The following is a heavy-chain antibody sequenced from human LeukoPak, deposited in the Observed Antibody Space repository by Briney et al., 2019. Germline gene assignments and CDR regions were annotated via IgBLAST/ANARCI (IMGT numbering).Heavy chain of an antibody. V-gene: IGHV4-4*02. J-gene: IGHJ4*02. CDR1: LDSTTSNF. CDR2: IHRSGSP. Sequence: SETLDLTCTVSLDSTTSNFWSWVRQPPGKGLEWIGEIHRSGSPNYNPSLQSRVTISIDRSRNQIALELSSVTAADTAVYYCAREILGGFSPGAYWGQGTLVTVSS. CDR3: AREILGGFSPGAY. D-gene: IGHD3-10*01.